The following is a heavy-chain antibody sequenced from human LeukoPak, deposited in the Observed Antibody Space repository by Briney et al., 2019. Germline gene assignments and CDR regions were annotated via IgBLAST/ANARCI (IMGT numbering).Heavy chain of an antibody. CDR1: GFTFSSSW. Sequence: GGSLRLSCAVSGFTFSSSWMHWVRQAPGKGLVWVSRIQSDGSYTNYADSLKGRFTISRDNSKNTLFPQMNNLRAEDTAVYYCARGAAVAGTLDSWGQGTLVTVSS. V-gene: IGHV3-74*01. CDR2: IQSDGSYT. J-gene: IGHJ4*02. CDR3: ARGAAVAGTLDS. D-gene: IGHD6-19*01.